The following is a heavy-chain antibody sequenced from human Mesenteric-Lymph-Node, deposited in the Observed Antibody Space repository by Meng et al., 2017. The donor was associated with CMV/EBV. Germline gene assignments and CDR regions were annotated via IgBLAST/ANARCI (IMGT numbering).Heavy chain of an antibody. CDR3: ARGADMWLDP. J-gene: IGHJ5*02. CDR2: IYYSGST. D-gene: IGHD3-9*01. CDR1: GGSISSGGYY. Sequence: TCTVSGGSISSGGYYWSWIRQHPGKGLEWIGYIYYSGSTYYNPSLKSRVTISVDTSKNQFSLKLSSVTAADTAVYYCARGADMWLDPWGQGTLVTVSS. V-gene: IGHV4-31*03.